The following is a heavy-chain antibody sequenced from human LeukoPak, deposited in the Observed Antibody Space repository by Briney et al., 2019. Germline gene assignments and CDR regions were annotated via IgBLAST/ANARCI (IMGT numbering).Heavy chain of an antibody. Sequence: SETLSLTCAVYGGSFSGYYWSWIRQAPGKGLEWIGEINHSGSTNYNPSLKSRVTISVDTSKNQFSLKLSSVTAADTAVYYCARKGQFLEWLTFDYWGQGTLVTVSS. V-gene: IGHV4-34*01. D-gene: IGHD3-3*01. CDR2: INHSGST. CDR3: ARKGQFLEWLTFDY. J-gene: IGHJ4*02. CDR1: GGSFSGYY.